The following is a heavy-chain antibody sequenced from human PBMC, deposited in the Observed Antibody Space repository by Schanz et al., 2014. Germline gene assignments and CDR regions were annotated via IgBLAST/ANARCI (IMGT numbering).Heavy chain of an antibody. D-gene: IGHD2-2*01. Sequence: EVHLLESGGGLVQPGGSLRLSCAASGFTFSNHALSWVRQAPGKGLEWVSYISSSGSTIYYADSVKGRFTISRDNAKNSLYLQMNSLRAEDTAVYYCAKVAPAATYLDSWGLGTLVTVSS. CDR2: ISSSGSTI. CDR1: GFTFSNHA. V-gene: IGHV3-48*04. J-gene: IGHJ4*02. CDR3: AKVAPAATYLDS.